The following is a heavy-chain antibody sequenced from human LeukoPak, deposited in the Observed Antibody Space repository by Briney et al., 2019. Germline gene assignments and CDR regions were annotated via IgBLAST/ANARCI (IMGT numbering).Heavy chain of an antibody. CDR1: GGSISSGGYY. D-gene: IGHD4-17*01. Sequence: PSETLSLACTVSGGSISSGGYYWSWIRQHPGKGLEWIGYIYYSGSTYYNPSLKSRLTISVDTSKNQFSLKLSSVTAADTAVYYCASADYEDAFDIWGQGTMVTVSS. J-gene: IGHJ3*02. CDR2: IYYSGST. V-gene: IGHV4-31*03. CDR3: ASADYEDAFDI.